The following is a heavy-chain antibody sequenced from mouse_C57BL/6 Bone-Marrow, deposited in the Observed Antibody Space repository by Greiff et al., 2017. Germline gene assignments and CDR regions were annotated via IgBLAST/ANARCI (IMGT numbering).Heavy chain of an antibody. Sequence: EVQLVESGPELVKPGASVKISCKASGYSFTDYNMNWVKQSTGKSLEWIGVINPNYGTTSYNQKFKGKATLTVDQSSSTAYMQLNSLTSEDPAVYYCARAPSISTVGAYYFDYWGQGTTLTVSS. J-gene: IGHJ2*01. CDR2: INPNYGTT. D-gene: IGHD1-1*01. CDR1: GYSFTDYN. V-gene: IGHV1-39*01. CDR3: ARAPSISTVGAYYFDY.